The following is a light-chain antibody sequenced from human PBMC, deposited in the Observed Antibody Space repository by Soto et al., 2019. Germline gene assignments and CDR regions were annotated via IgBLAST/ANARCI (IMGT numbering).Light chain of an antibody. CDR3: TQALQPPPT. J-gene: IGKJ1*01. CDR1: QSLLDSKGYNL. CDR2: LGS. Sequence: DIVMTQFPLSLTVTPGEPASISCRSSQSLLDSKGYNLLDWYLQKPGQPPQLLIYLGSNRASGVPDRFSGSGSSTDFTQKISRVQAEDVWVYYFTQALQPPPTFGQGTKVEIK. V-gene: IGKV2-28*01.